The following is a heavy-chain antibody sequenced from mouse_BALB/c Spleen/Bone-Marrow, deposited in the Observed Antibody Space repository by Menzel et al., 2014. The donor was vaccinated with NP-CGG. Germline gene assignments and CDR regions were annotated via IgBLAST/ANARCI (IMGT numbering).Heavy chain of an antibody. J-gene: IGHJ2*01. D-gene: IGHD1-1*01. CDR2: IDPETGGT. CDR1: GYTFTDYE. V-gene: IGHV1-15*01. CDR3: TGGGNFITTVVGDFDY. Sequence: VQLQQSGAELVRPGASVTLSCKASGYTFTDYEMHWVKQTPVHGLEWIGAIDPETGGTAYNQKFKGKATLTADKSSSTAYMELRSLTSEDSAVYYCTGGGNFITTVVGDFDYWGQGTTLTVSS.